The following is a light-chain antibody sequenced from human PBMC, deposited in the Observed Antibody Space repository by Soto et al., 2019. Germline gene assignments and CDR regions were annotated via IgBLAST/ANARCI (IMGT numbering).Light chain of an antibody. V-gene: IGKV1-8*01. CDR3: QQYYXXXXT. Sequence: AIRMTQSPSSLSASTGDRVTITCRASQGISSYLAWYQQKPGKAPKLLIYAASTLQSGVPSRFSGSGSGTDFTLTISXXXXXDFATYYCQQYYXXXXTFXXGXXVXIK. CDR1: QGISSY. J-gene: IGKJ4*01. CDR2: AAS.